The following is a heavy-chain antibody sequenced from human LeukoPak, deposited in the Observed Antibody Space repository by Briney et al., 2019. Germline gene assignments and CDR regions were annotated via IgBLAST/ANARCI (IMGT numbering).Heavy chain of an antibody. CDR3: ARHLHSDGSGSYLNWFDP. CDR1: GGSINSYY. D-gene: IGHD3-10*01. Sequence: SENLSLTCTDFGGSINSYYWSWVRQPPGKGLEWIGYIYTSGSTNYNPSLKSRVIISAETSKNQFSLRLRSVTAADTAVYYCARHLHSDGSGSYLNWFDPWGPGTLVTVSS. V-gene: IGHV4-4*09. CDR2: IYTSGST. J-gene: IGHJ5*02.